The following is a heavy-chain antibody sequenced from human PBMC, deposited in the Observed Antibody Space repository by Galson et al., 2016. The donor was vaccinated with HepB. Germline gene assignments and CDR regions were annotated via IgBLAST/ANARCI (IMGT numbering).Heavy chain of an antibody. CDR1: GFTFSSYE. V-gene: IGHV3-74*01. J-gene: IGHJ3*02. CDR2: INIDGNSI. Sequence: SLRLSCAASGFTFSSYEMHWVRQAPGTGLVWVSRINIDGNSITYADSVRSRFAISRDNAKNTLYLQMNSLRAEDTAVYYCASYLVQSWAGSDAFDTWGQGTLVTVSS. D-gene: IGHD2-8*02. CDR3: ASYLVQSWAGSDAFDT.